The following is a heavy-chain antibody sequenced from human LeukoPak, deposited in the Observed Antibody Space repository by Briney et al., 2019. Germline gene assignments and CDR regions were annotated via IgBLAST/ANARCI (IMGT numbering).Heavy chain of an antibody. CDR2: ISSSSSTI. V-gene: IGHV3-48*01. CDR1: GFTFSSYS. J-gene: IGHJ6*03. Sequence: GGSLRLSCAASGFTFSSYSMNWVRQAPGKGLEWVSYISSSSSTIYYADSVKGRFTISRDNSKNTLYLQMNSLRAEDTAVYYCARDRITAAGTIHYYYYYYYMDVWGKGTTVTVSS. D-gene: IGHD6-13*01. CDR3: ARDRITAAGTIHYYYYYYYMDV.